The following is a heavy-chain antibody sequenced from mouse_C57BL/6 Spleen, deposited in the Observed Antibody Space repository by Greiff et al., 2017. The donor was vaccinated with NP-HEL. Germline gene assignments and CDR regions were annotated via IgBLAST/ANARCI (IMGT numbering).Heavy chain of an antibody. CDR1: GYTFTDYN. J-gene: IGHJ1*01. CDR2: IYPYNGGT. CDR3: ARLGGSSYWYFDV. D-gene: IGHD1-1*01. V-gene: IGHV1S29*02. Sequence: VQLQQSGPELVKPGASVKISCKASGYTFTDYNMHWVKQSHGKSLEWIGYIYPYNGGTGYNQKFKSKATLTVDNSSSTAYMELRSLTSEDSAVYYCARLGGSSYWYFDVWGAGTTVTVSS.